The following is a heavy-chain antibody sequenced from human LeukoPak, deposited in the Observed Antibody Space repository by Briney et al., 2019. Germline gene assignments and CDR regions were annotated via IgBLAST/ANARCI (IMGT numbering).Heavy chain of an antibody. CDR1: GFTFSSYA. D-gene: IGHD3-10*01. J-gene: IGHJ6*03. CDR2: ISYDGSNK. V-gene: IGHV3-30*01. Sequence: GRSLRLSCAASGFTFSSYAMHWVRQAPGKGLEWVAVISYDGSNKYYADSVKGRFTISRDNSKNTLYLQMNSLRAEDTAVYYCARDHPNFWRYGSGYYYYYYMDVWGKGTTVTVSS. CDR3: ARDHPNFWRYGSGYYYYYYMDV.